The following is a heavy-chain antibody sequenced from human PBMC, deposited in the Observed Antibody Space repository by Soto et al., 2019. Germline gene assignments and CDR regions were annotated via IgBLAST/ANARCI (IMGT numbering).Heavy chain of an antibody. J-gene: IGHJ4*02. D-gene: IGHD4-4*01. CDR1: GGSISSGDYY. CDR3: ARDSPSNYAPRVYFDY. V-gene: IGHV4-30-4*01. CDR2: IYYSGST. Sequence: PSESLSLTCTVAGGSISSGDYYWSWIRQPPGKGLEWIGYIYYSGSTYCNPSLKSRVTISVDTSKNQFSLKLSSVTAADTAVYYCARDSPSNYAPRVYFDYWGQGTQVTVSS.